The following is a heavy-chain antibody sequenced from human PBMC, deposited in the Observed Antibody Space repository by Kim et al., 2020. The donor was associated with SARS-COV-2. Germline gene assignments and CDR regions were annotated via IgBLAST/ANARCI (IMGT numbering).Heavy chain of an antibody. CDR2: IYSGGST. Sequence: GGSLRLSCAASGFTVSSNYMSWVRQAPGKGLEWVAVIYSGGSTYYADSAKGGCTISRHNSTNTLYLQLKSLRAEETAVQYCAGRPSRSGYYYGMDVWAQG. V-gene: IGHV3-53*04. CDR3: AGRPSRSGYYYGMDV. CDR1: GFTVSSNY. J-gene: IGHJ6*01. D-gene: IGHD2-15*01.